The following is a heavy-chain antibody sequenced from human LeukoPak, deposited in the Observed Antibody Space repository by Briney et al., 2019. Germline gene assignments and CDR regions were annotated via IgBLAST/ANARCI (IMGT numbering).Heavy chain of an antibody. J-gene: IGHJ4*02. CDR3: ARVLITVAGDYFDY. CDR1: GGSISSYY. Sequence: SETLSLTCTVSGGSISSYYWSWIRQPPGKGLEWIGYIYYSESTNYNPSLKSRVTISVDTSKNQFSLKLSSVTAADTAVYYCARVLITVAGDYFDYWGQGTLVTVSS. CDR2: IYYSEST. V-gene: IGHV4-59*01. D-gene: IGHD6-19*01.